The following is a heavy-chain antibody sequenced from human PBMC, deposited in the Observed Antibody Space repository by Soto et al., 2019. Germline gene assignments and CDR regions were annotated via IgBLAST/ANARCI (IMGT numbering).Heavy chain of an antibody. D-gene: IGHD2-2*01. CDR2: IHYNGNT. CDR3: ASLPCQRSSESCTSCCDFGQ. V-gene: IGHV4-59*02. CDR1: VASVSNYY. Sequence: SETLSLNCTVSVASVSNYYWSWVRQPPGKGLEWIAYIHYNGNTNYNPSLTSRVTMSLDTSKNQFSLKLLSVTAADTAVYYCASLPCQRSSESCTSCCDFGQWGQGTLVTVSS. J-gene: IGHJ4*02.